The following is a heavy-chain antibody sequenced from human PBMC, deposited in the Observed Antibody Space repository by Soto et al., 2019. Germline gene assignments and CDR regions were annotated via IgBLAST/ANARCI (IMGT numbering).Heavy chain of an antibody. D-gene: IGHD3-16*01. J-gene: IGHJ4*02. CDR2: TYYTGST. V-gene: IGHV4-30-4*01. Sequence: SETLSLTCTVSGDSISSDSHNWNWIRQLPGKGLEWIGYTYYTGSTYFNPSPKSRVSISIDTSRNKFSLKLSSVTAADTAIYYCARDFKERSTGMGSFASWGQGTLVTV. CDR3: ARDFKERSTGMGSFAS. CDR1: GDSISSDSHN.